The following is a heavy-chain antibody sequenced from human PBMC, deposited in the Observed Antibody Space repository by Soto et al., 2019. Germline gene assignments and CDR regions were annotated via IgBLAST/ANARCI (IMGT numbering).Heavy chain of an antibody. CDR2: ISGSGGST. CDR3: AKDLYDYVWGSYRPPYFQH. V-gene: IGHV3-23*01. Sequence: GGSLRLSCAASGFTFSSYAMSWVRQAPGKGLEWVSAISGSGGSTYYADSVKGRFTISRDNSKNTLYLQMNSLRAEDTAVYYCAKDLYDYVWGSYRPPYFQHWGQGTLVTSPQ. D-gene: IGHD3-16*02. J-gene: IGHJ1*01. CDR1: GFTFSSYA.